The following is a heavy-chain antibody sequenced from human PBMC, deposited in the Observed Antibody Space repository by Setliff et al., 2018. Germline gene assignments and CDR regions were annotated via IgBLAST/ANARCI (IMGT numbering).Heavy chain of an antibody. D-gene: IGHD2-2*01. CDR3: ARVTKPAAISYYYYMDV. V-gene: IGHV3-7*01. CDR1: GFTFSRYW. CDR2: IKQDGSEK. J-gene: IGHJ6*03. Sequence: GGSLRLSCVVSGFTFSRYWMTWVRQAPGKGLEWVANIKQDGSEKYYVDSVKGRFTISRDNAKNSLYLQMNSLRAEDTAVYYCARVTKPAAISYYYYMDVWGKGTTVTSP.